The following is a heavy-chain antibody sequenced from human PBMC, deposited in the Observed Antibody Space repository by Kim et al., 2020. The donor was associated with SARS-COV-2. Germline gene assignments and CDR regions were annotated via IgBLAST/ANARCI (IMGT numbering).Heavy chain of an antibody. D-gene: IGHD4-17*01. J-gene: IGHJ5*02. Sequence: KGRFTISRDNAKTSLYRQMNSLRAEDTALYYCAKSTQIMTTVVTIWFDPWGQGTLVTVSS. CDR3: AKSTQIMTTVVTIWFDP. V-gene: IGHV3-9*01.